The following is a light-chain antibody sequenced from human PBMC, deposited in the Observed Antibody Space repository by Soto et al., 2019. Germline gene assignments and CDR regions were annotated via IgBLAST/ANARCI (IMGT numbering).Light chain of an antibody. CDR1: QSISSY. V-gene: IGKV1-39*01. Sequence: DIQMTQSPSSLSASVGDRVTITCRASQSISSYLNWYQQTPGKAPKLLIYAASSLQSGVPSRFSGSGAGTDFTLTISSLQPEDFATYYCQQIYSTPMYTFGQGTQLEIK. CDR3: QQIYSTPMYT. J-gene: IGKJ2*01. CDR2: AAS.